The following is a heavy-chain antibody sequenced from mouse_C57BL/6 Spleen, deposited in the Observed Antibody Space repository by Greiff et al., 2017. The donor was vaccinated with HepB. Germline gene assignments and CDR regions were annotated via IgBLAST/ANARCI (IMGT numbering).Heavy chain of an antibody. J-gene: IGHJ3*01. CDR1: GYTFTSYW. CDR2: IYPGSGST. V-gene: IGHV1-55*01. D-gene: IGHD4-1*01. CDR3: ARFGSANWDAWFAY. Sequence: QVQLQQPGAELVKPGASVKMSCKASGYTFTSYWITWVKQRPGQGPGWIGDIYPGSGSTNYNEKFKGKATLTVDTSSSTAYMQLSSLTSEDSAVYYCARFGSANWDAWFAYWGQGTLVTGSA.